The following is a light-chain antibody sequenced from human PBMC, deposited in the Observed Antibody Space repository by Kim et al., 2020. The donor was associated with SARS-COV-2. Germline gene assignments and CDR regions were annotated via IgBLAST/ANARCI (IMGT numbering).Light chain of an antibody. Sequence: LSPGQTASITCSGDKLGDKYACWYQQKPGQSPVLVIYQDSKRPSGIPERFSGSNSGNTSTLTISGTQAMDEADYYCQAWDSSTLVFGGGTQLTVL. CDR2: QDS. CDR3: QAWDSSTLV. J-gene: IGLJ2*01. CDR1: KLGDKY. V-gene: IGLV3-1*01.